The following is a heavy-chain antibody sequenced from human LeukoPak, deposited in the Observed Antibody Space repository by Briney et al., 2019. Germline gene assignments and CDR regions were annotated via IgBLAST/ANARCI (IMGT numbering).Heavy chain of an antibody. V-gene: IGHV1-2*02. J-gene: IGHJ4*02. D-gene: IGHD4-17*01. Sequence: ASVKVSCKASGYTFTGYYMHWVRQAPGQGLEWMGWINPNSGGTNYAQKFQGRVTMTRDTSISTAYMELSRLRSDDTAVYYRARVRGDYAPSRYWGQGTLVTVSS. CDR3: ARVRGDYAPSRY. CDR2: INPNSGGT. CDR1: GYTFTGYY.